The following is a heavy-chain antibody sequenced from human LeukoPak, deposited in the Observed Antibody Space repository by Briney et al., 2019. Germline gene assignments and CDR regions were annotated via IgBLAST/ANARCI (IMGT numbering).Heavy chain of an antibody. J-gene: IGHJ6*02. CDR3: AKTLRDLEWLTGELDV. Sequence: QPGGSLRLSCAASGFTFSGFAMHWVRQAPGKGLEWVAVISYDGSNEYYADSVKGRFTISRDNSKNTLYLQMNSLRAEDTAVYHCAKTLRDLEWLTGELDVWGQGTAVTVSS. D-gene: IGHD3-3*01. V-gene: IGHV3-30*04. CDR2: ISYDGSNE. CDR1: GFTFSGFA.